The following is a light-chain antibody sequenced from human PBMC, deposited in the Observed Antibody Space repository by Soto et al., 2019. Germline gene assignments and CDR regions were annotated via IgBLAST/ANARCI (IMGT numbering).Light chain of an antibody. CDR1: NIGSKS. CDR2: YDS. V-gene: IGLV3-21*04. CDR3: QVWDSSSDGV. J-gene: IGLJ1*01. Sequence: SYELTQSPSVSVAPGKTARITCGGNNIGSKSVHWYQQKPGQAPVLVIYYDSDRPSGIPERFSGSNSGNTATLTISRVEAGDEADYYCQVWDSSSDGVFGTGTKVTVL.